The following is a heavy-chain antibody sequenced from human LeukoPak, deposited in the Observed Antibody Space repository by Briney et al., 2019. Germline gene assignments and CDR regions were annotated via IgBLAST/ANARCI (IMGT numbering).Heavy chain of an antibody. V-gene: IGHV1-69*01. CDR2: IIPIFGAA. Sequence: SVKVSCKASGGTFSSYAISWVRQAPGQGLEWMGGIIPIFGAANYAQKFQGRVTITADESTSTAYMELSSLRSEDTAVYYCAKGLLITILGSLDYWGQGTLVTVSS. CDR1: GGTFSSYA. D-gene: IGHD3-3*01. CDR3: AKGLLITILGSLDY. J-gene: IGHJ4*02.